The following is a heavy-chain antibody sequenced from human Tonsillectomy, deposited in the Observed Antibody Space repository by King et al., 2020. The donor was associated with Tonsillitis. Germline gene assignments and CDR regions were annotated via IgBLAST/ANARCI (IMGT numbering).Heavy chain of an antibody. D-gene: IGHD6-13*01. J-gene: IGHJ3*02. Sequence: VQLQESGPGLVKPSETLSLTCAVSGGSLSNYYWTWIRQPPGKGLEWIGYIYYSGRTLCNPSLKSRVNISVDTSENNFSLKLSSVTTADSAVYYCVRGIAADGTDAFDIWGQGTMVTVSS. CDR3: VRGIAADGTDAFDI. V-gene: IGHV4-59*01. CDR1: GGSLSNYY. CDR2: IYYSGRT.